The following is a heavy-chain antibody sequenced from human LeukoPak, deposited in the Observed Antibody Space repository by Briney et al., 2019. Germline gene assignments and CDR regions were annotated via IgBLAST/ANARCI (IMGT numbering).Heavy chain of an antibody. CDR3: AREYYDSSGYYFDS. CDR1: GFTFSSYE. Sequence: PGGSLRLSCAASGFTFSSYEMNWVRQAPGKGLEWVSYISISGSTIYYADSVKGRFTISRDNAKNSLYVQMNSLRAKDTAVYYCAREYYDSSGYYFDSWGQGTLSPSPQ. V-gene: IGHV3-48*03. CDR2: ISISGSTI. J-gene: IGHJ4*02. D-gene: IGHD3-22*01.